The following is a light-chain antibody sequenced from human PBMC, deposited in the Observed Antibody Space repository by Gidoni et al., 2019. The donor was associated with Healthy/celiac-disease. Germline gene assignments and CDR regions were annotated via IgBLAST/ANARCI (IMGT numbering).Light chain of an antibody. Sequence: SALTQPASVSGSPVQSTTISCTGTNSDVGSYNLVSWYQHHPGKAPKLMIYEGSKRPSGVSNRFSGSKSGNTASLTISGLQAGDEADYYCCSYAGSSTFYVVFGGGTKLTGL. V-gene: IGLV2-23*01. J-gene: IGLJ2*01. CDR2: EGS. CDR3: CSYAGSSTFYVV. CDR1: NSDVGSYNL.